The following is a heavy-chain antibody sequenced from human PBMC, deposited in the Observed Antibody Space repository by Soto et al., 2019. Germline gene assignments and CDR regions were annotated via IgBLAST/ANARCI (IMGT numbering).Heavy chain of an antibody. Sequence: GGSLRLSCAASGFTFSSYAMSWVRQAPGKGLEWVSAISGSGGSTYYADSVKGRFTISRDNSKNTLNLQMNRLRVEDTAVYYCAREGVYSDYGDAFDIWGQGTMVTVSS. V-gene: IGHV3-23*01. CDR3: AREGVYSDYGDAFDI. CDR1: GFTFSSYA. J-gene: IGHJ3*02. D-gene: IGHD5-12*01. CDR2: ISGSGGST.